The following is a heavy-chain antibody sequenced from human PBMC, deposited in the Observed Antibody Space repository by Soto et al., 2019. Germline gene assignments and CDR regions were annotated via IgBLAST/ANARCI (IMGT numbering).Heavy chain of an antibody. CDR1: GYTFTSYD. CDR3: AREGDGSAFDI. J-gene: IGHJ3*02. Sequence: ASVKVSCKASGYTFTSYDINWVRQAPGQGLEWMGWMNPNSGRTAYAQKFQGRVTMTRSTSISTAYMELRSLRSDDTAVYYCAREGDGSAFDIWGQGTMVTVSS. CDR2: MNPNSGRT. V-gene: IGHV1-8*01.